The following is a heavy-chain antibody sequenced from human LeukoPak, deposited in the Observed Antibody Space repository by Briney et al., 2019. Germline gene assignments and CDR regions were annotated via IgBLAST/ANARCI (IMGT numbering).Heavy chain of an antibody. J-gene: IGHJ4*02. D-gene: IGHD6-13*01. Sequence: PSETLSLTCTVSGYSISTGYYWDWIRQPPGKGLEWIGTFYHGGSTYYNPSLKSRVTISVDTSKNQFSLKLSSVTAADTAVYYCARDSSSWYGPPNGPDYWGQGTLVTVSS. V-gene: IGHV4-38-2*02. CDR2: FYHGGST. CDR1: GYSISTGYY. CDR3: ARDSSSWYGPPNGPDY.